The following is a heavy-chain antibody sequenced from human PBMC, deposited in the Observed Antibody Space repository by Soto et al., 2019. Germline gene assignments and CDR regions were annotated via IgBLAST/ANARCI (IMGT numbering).Heavy chain of an antibody. V-gene: IGHV4-30-4*01. CDR1: GGSISSGDYY. CDR3: ARAYFWSARRNRFLDY. CDR2: IYYSGST. Sequence: SETLSLTCTVSGGSISSGDYYWSWIRQPPGKGLEWIGYIYYSGSTYYNPSLKSRVTISVDTSKNQFSLKLSSVTAADTAVYYCARAYFWSARRNRFLDYWGQGTLVTVSS. J-gene: IGHJ4*02. D-gene: IGHD3-3*01.